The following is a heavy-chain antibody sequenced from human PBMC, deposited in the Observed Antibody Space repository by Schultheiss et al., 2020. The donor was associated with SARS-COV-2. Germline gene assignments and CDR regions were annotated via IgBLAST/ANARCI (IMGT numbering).Heavy chain of an antibody. CDR1: GFSLTTSGMC. CDR3: ARTRYSSGWNWFDP. CDR2: IDWDDDK. J-gene: IGHJ5*02. D-gene: IGHD6-19*01. Sequence: QTLSLTCTFSGFSLTTSGMCVSWIRQPPGKALEWLARIDWDDDKYYSTSLKTRLTISKDNSKNQVVLIMTNMDPVDTATYYCARTRYSSGWNWFDPWGQGTLVTVSS. V-gene: IGHV2-70*11.